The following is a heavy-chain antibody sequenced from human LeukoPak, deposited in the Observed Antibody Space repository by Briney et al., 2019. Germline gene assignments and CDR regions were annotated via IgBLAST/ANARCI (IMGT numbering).Heavy chain of an antibody. CDR3: ARETHPLRFSESD. D-gene: IGHD3-3*01. CDR1: GGSISRYY. J-gene: IGHJ4*02. V-gene: IGHV4-4*07. Sequence: SETLSLTCTVSGGSISRYYWSWIRQPAGKGLEWIGRIYTSGSTNYNPSLKSRVTMSVDTSKNQFSLKLSSVTAADTAVYYCARETHPLRFSESDWGQGTLVTVSS. CDR2: IYTSGST.